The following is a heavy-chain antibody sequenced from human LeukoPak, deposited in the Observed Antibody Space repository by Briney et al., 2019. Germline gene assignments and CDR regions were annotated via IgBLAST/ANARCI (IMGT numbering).Heavy chain of an antibody. V-gene: IGHV3-11*04. CDR1: GFTFSDYY. CDR2: ISSSGSTI. CDR3: AREIPYSANALDI. Sequence: GGSLRLSCAASGFTFSDYYMSWIRQAPGKGLEWVSYISSSGSTIYYADSVKGRFTISRDNAKNSLYLQMNSLRAEDTAVYYCAREIPYSANALDIWGQGTMVTVSS. J-gene: IGHJ3*02. D-gene: IGHD2-21*01.